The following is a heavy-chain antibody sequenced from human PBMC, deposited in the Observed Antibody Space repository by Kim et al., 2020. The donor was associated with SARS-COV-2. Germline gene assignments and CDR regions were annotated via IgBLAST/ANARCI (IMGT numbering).Heavy chain of an antibody. V-gene: IGHV3-15*01. CDR1: GFTFSNAW. CDR2: IKSKTDGGTT. J-gene: IGHJ4*02. Sequence: GGSLRLSCAASGFTFSNAWMSWVRQAPGKGLEWVGRIKSKTDGGTTDYAAPVKGRFTISRDDSKNTLYLQMNSLKTEDTAVYYCTTDLHYDILTGYYFFDYWGQGTLVTVSS. D-gene: IGHD3-9*01. CDR3: TTDLHYDILTGYYFFDY.